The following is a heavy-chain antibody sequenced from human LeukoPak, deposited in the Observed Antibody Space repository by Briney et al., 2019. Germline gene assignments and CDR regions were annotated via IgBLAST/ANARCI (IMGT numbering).Heavy chain of an antibody. CDR2: IYYSGST. J-gene: IGHJ3*02. D-gene: IGHD5-18*01. CDR1: GGSISSGGYY. V-gene: IGHV4-61*08. CDR3: ARGVVGYGYAFDI. Sequence: SETLSLTCTVSGGSISSGGYYWSWIRQHPGKGLEWIGYIYYSGSTNYNPSLKSRVTISVDTSKNQFSLKLSSVTAADTAVYYCARGVVGYGYAFDIWGQGTMVTVSS.